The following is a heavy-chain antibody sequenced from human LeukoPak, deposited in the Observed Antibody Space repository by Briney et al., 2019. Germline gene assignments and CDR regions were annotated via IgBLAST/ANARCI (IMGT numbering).Heavy chain of an antibody. CDR3: ARDGGKGWLWFDY. V-gene: IGHV4-59*01. CDR1: GGTISRYY. D-gene: IGHD3-9*01. CDR2: IYFSGST. Sequence: SETLSLTCTVSGGTISRYYWSWIRQPPGKGLEYIGYIYFSGSTNYNPSLKRRVTISVDTSKNQFSLKLSAVTAADTAVYYCARDGGKGWLWFDYWGQGTLVTVSS. J-gene: IGHJ4*02.